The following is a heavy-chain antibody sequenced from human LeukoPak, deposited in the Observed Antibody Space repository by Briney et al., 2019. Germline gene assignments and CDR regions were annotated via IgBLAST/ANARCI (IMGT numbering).Heavy chain of an antibody. D-gene: IGHD3-16*01. Sequence: GGSLRLSCAASGFTFSDSWMSWVRQAPGKGLEWVANMNQDGSAKDYVDSMKGRFTISRDNARNSLYLQMSSLRAEDTAVYYCATYTHWVAGDVWGQGTTVTVSS. J-gene: IGHJ6*02. CDR1: GFTFSDSW. CDR3: ATYTHWVAGDV. CDR2: MNQDGSAK. V-gene: IGHV3-7*01.